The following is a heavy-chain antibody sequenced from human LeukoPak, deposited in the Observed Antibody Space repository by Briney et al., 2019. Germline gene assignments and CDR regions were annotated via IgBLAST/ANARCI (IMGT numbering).Heavy chain of an antibody. V-gene: IGHV4-31*02. J-gene: IGHJ5*02. CDR2: IYYSGST. CDR1: GVTLSSCWMH. D-gene: IGHD4-11*01. CDR3: ARSTTVTRTPIGWFDP. Sequence: LRLSCAASGVTLSSCWMHWIRQLPGKGLEWIGYIYYSGSTYYNPSLKSRVTISVDTSKNQFSLNLSSVTAADTAVYHCARSTTVTRTPIGWFDPWGQGTLVTVSS.